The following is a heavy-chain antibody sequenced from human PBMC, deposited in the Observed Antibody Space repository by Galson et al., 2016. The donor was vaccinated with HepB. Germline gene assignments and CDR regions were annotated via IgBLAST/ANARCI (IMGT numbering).Heavy chain of an antibody. J-gene: IGHJ4*02. CDR2: INAGNGNT. CDR1: GYTFSRYA. V-gene: IGHV1-3*01. Sequence: SVKVSCKASGYTFSRYAMHWVRQAPGQRLEWMGWINAGNGNTKYSQKFQGRVTITRDTSASTAFMELSSLRPEDTAVYYCASAGFCSGVSCYSEGGFDYWGQGTLVTVSS. CDR3: ASAGFCSGVSCYSEGGFDY. D-gene: IGHD2-15*01.